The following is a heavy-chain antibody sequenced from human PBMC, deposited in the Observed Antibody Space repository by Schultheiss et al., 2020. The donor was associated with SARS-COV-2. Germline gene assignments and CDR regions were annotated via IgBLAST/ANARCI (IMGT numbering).Heavy chain of an antibody. CDR2: IYYSGST. J-gene: IGHJ6*03. CDR3: ARDPATLYYYYYYMDV. Sequence: SETLSLTCTVSGGSISSYYWSWIRQPPGKGLEWIGYIYYSGSTNYNPSLKSRVTISVDTSKNQFSLKLSSVTAADTAVYYCARDPATLYYYYYYMDVWGKGTTVTVSS. CDR1: GGSISSYY. V-gene: IGHV4-59*12. D-gene: IGHD2-15*01.